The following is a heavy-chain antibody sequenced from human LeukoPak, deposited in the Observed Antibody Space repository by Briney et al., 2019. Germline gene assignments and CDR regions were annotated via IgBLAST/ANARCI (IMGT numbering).Heavy chain of an antibody. J-gene: IGHJ3*01. V-gene: IGHV3-64D*06. Sequence: QAGGSLRLSCSASGFTFSSNPMHWVRQAPGKGLEYVSVISSNGGSTYYADSVKGRFTISRDNSKNTLYLQLSSLRAEDTAVYYCARGGSPPEALGDTFDVWGHGTLVTVSS. CDR3: ARGGSPPEALGDTFDV. D-gene: IGHD1-26*01. CDR2: ISSNGGST. CDR1: GFTFSSNP.